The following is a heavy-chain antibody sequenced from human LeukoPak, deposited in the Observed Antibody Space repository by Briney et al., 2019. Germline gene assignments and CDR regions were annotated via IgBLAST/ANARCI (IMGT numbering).Heavy chain of an antibody. Sequence: ASVKVSCKASGYTFTGYYMHWVRQAPGQGLEWMGRINPNSGGTNYAQKFQGRVTVTRDTSISTAYMELSRLRSDDTAVYYCARVRRFLDEDSEDNWFDPWGQGTLVTVSS. CDR1: GYTFTGYY. CDR3: ARVRRFLDEDSEDNWFDP. J-gene: IGHJ5*02. CDR2: INPNSGGT. V-gene: IGHV1-2*06. D-gene: IGHD3-3*01.